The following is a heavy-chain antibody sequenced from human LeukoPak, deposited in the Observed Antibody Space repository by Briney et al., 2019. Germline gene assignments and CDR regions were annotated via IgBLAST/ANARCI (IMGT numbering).Heavy chain of an antibody. Sequence: PSETLSLTCKVSGCSISTYYWSWIRQPPGKGLEWIGLIYYTGSTNYNPSLNSRVTISVDTTKNQFSLKLSSVIAADTAVYYWARKGGGATYFDYWGQGTLVTVSS. CDR3: ARKGGGATYFDY. CDR2: IYYTGST. CDR1: GCSISTYY. D-gene: IGHD1-26*01. V-gene: IGHV4-59*08. J-gene: IGHJ4*02.